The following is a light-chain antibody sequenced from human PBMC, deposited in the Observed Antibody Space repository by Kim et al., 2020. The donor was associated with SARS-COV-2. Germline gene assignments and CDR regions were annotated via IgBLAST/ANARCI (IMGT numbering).Light chain of an antibody. CDR2: QDN. J-gene: IGLJ1*01. CDR1: KLGDKY. CDR3: QAWDSSTHNYV. Sequence: SYELTQPPSVSVSPGQTASITCSGYKLGDKYVSWYQQKRDQSPVVVIYQDNQLPSGIPERFSGSNSGNTATLTISGTQAMDEADYYCQAWDSSTHNYVFGAGTKVTVL. V-gene: IGLV3-1*01.